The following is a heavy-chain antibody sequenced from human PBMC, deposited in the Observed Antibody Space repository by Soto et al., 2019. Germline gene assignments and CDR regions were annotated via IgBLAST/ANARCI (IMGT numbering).Heavy chain of an antibody. CDR1: GISFDDYA. V-gene: IGHV3-9*01. CDR3: AKDTAPGFYDANGHLDY. CDR2: TNWDSGDI. D-gene: IGHD2-8*01. J-gene: IGHJ4*02. Sequence: GGSLRLSCVVSGISFDDYAMHWVRQVPGKGLEWVSGTNWDSGDIGYADSVKGRFTISRDNAKNSLYLQMNSLKTEDTALYYCAKDTAPGFYDANGHLDYWGQGTPVTVSS.